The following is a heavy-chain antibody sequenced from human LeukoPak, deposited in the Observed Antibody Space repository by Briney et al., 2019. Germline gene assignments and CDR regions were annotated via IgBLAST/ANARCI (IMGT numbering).Heavy chain of an antibody. V-gene: IGHV3-43*02. J-gene: IGHJ4*02. Sequence: AGGSLRLSCAASGFTFDDYAMHWVRQAPGKGLEWVSLISGDGGSTYYADSVKGRFTISRDNSKNSLYLQMNSLRTEDTALYYCAKERPGDSGDSHLDYWGQGTLVTVSS. CDR2: ISGDGGST. CDR3: AKERPGDSGDSHLDY. CDR1: GFTFDDYA. D-gene: IGHD4-17*01.